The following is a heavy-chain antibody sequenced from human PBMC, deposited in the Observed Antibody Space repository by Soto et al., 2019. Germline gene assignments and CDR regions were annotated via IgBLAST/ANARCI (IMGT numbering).Heavy chain of an antibody. CDR2: IYHSGST. CDR1: GGSISSSNW. D-gene: IGHD6-13*01. J-gene: IGHJ4*02. Sequence: QVQLQESGPGLVKPSGTLSLTCAVSGGSISSSNWWSWVRQPPGKGLEWIGEIYHSGSTNYNPSLKTRFTISEATSKNQFSLRLSSVTAADPAVYYCARVAAAGTHFDSWARETLDTLS. V-gene: IGHV4-4*02. CDR3: ARVAAAGTHFDS.